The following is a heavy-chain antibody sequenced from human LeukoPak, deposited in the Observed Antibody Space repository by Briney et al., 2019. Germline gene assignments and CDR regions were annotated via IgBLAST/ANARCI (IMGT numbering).Heavy chain of an antibody. D-gene: IGHD3-10*01. J-gene: IGHJ5*02. Sequence: PSETLSLTCTVSGGSISSSSYYWGWIRQPPGKGLEWIGSIYYSGSTYYNPSLKSRVTISVDTSKNQFSLKLSSVTAADTAVYYCARDPVSITMVWGDDNWFDPWGQGTLVTVSS. V-gene: IGHV4-39*07. CDR3: ARDPVSITMVWGDDNWFDP. CDR2: IYYSGST. CDR1: GGSISSSSYY.